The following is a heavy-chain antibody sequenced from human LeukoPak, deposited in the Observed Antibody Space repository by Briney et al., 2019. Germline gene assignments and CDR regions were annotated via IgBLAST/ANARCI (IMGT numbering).Heavy chain of an antibody. CDR3: AKDKNVGRYDFWSGYYRNWFDP. D-gene: IGHD3-3*01. J-gene: IGHJ5*02. CDR1: GFTFSSYA. V-gene: IGHV3-23*01. Sequence: GGSLRLSCAASGFTFSSYAMSWVRQAPGKGLEWVSAISGSGGSTYYADSVKGRFTISRDNSKNTLYLQMNSLRAEDTAVYYCAKDKNVGRYDFWSGYYRNWFDPWGQGTLVTVSS. CDR2: ISGSGGST.